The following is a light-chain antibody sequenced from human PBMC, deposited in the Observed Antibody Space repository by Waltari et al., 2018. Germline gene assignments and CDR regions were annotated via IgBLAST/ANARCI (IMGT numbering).Light chain of an antibody. J-gene: IGKJ4*01. CDR2: DTS. CDR3: QQGSILPLT. CDR1: QSVFHY. Sequence: VLTQSPATLSLSAGERATLSCRASQSVFHYLAWYQQKPGQAPRLLIYDTSKRATGIPARFSGSGSGTDFTLTISNLEAEDFALYYCQQGSILPLTFGGGTKVEIK. V-gene: IGKV3-11*01.